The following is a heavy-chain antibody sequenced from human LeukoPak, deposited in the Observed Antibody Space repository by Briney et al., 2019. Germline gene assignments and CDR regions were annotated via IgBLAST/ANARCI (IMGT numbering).Heavy chain of an antibody. CDR2: IYYSGST. V-gene: IGHV4-61*01. D-gene: IGHD3-9*01. CDR1: CGSVSSGSYY. J-gene: IGHJ5*02. CDR3: ARRVTLTGRNWFDP. Sequence: SETLSLTCTVSCGSVSSGSYYWSWIRQPPGKGLEWIGYIYYSGSTNYNPSLKSRVTISVDTSKNQFSLKLSSVTAADTAVYYCARRVTLTGRNWFDPWGQGTLVTVSS.